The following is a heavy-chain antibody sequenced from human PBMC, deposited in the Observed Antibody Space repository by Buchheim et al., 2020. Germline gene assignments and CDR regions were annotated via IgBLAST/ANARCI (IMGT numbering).Heavy chain of an antibody. CDR1: GGSISSSSYY. D-gene: IGHD1-1*01. CDR2: IYYSGST. Sequence: QLQLQESGPGLVKPSETLSLTCTVSGGSISSSSYYWGWIRQLPGKGLEWIGRIYYSGSTYYNPSLKSRVTISVDTSKNQSSLKLSSVTAADTAVYYCARQGVAEQNVIDYWGQGTL. V-gene: IGHV4-39*01. CDR3: ARQGVAEQNVIDY. J-gene: IGHJ4*02.